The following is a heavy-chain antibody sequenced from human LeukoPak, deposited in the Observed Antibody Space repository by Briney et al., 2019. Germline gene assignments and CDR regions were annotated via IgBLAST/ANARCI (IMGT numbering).Heavy chain of an antibody. CDR2: IIPIFGTA. J-gene: IGHJ4*02. V-gene: IGHV1-69*06. CDR3: ASPFDSGYDSSFDY. CDR1: GGTFSSYA. Sequence: SVKVSCKASGGTFSSYAISWVRQAPGQGLEWMGGIIPIFGTANYAQKFQGRVTITADKSTSTAYMELSRLRSEDTAVYYCASPFDSGYDSSFDYWGQGTLVTVSS. D-gene: IGHD5-12*01.